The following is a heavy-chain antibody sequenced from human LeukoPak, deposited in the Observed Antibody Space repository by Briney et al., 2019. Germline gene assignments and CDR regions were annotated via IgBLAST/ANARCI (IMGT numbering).Heavy chain of an antibody. Sequence: ASVKVSCTASGYSFSDYYIHWLRQAPGQGLEWMGWISAYNGNTNYAQKLQGRVTMTTDTSTSTAYMELRSLRSDDTAVYYCARVVSGSTWTYYYYMDVWGKGTTVTVSS. J-gene: IGHJ6*03. CDR3: ARVVSGSTWTYYYYMDV. CDR2: ISAYNGNT. D-gene: IGHD1-26*01. CDR1: GYSFSDYY. V-gene: IGHV1-18*04.